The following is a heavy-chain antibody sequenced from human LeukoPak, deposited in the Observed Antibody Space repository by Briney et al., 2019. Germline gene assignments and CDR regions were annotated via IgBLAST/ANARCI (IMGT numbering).Heavy chain of an antibody. Sequence: GSLRLSCAASGFTFSSYAMSWVRQAPGKGLEWVSAISGSGGSTYYADSVKGRFTISRDNSKNTLYLQMNSLRAEDTAVYYCAKVVVVYDTLTGYPSHFDYWGQGTLVTVSS. J-gene: IGHJ4*02. D-gene: IGHD3-9*01. CDR3: AKVVVVYDTLTGYPSHFDY. CDR1: GFTFSSYA. V-gene: IGHV3-23*01. CDR2: ISGSGGST.